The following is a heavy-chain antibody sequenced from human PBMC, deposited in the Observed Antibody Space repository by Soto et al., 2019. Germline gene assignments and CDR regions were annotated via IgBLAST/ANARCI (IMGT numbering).Heavy chain of an antibody. CDR3: ARDLTYIRQY. V-gene: IGHV1-18*01. CDR1: GYTFTDYG. D-gene: IGHD2-2*02. Sequence: HVQVVQSADEVKKPGASVKVSCKTSGYTFTDYGISWVRQAPGQGLEWMGWISTAHSDVGYAQKFQGRFTMTTDKSTSTAYMELRSLTSDDTAVYFCARDLTYIRQYWGQGTLVTVSS. J-gene: IGHJ4*02. CDR2: ISTAHSDV.